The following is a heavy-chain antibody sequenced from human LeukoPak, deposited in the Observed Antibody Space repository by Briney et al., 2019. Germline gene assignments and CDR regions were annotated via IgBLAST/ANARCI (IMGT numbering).Heavy chain of an antibody. CDR3: ARSLQDIWSGYEAPRRPFDQ. J-gene: IGHJ4*02. Sequence: SETLSLTCTVSGDSFNSRNYYWGWIRQPPGKGLEWIGSLYFTGSTYYNPSLKSRVTISLETAKNQFSLKMISVTGADTAVYYCARSLQDIWSGYEAPRRPFDQWGRGTLVTVTA. D-gene: IGHD6-25*01. V-gene: IGHV4-39*01. CDR2: LYFTGST. CDR1: GDSFNSRNYY.